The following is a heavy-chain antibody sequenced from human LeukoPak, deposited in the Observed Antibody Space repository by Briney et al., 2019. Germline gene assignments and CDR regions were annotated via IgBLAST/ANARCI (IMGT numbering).Heavy chain of an antibody. J-gene: IGHJ4*02. CDR3: ARNSGLADC. CDR2: MNPKSGNT. D-gene: IGHD5-12*01. CDR1: VYSFIDYD. Sequence: ASVTVSFTSSVYSFIDYDISWVRQATGQGLEWMGWMNPKSGNTGYAEKFQGRVAMTSDTSVGTAYMELSSLRSEDTAVYYCARNSGLADCWGQGTLVTVSS. V-gene: IGHV1-8*01.